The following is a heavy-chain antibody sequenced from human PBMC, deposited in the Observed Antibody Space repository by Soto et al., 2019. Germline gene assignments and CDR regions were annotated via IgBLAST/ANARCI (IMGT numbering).Heavy chain of an antibody. J-gene: IGHJ6*02. Sequence: QVQLVQSGAEVKKPGSSVKVSCKASGGTFSSYAISWGRQAPGQGLEWMGGIIPIFGAADYAQKFQGRVTMTADESTSTGYRELSSLRTEDTAADYGASHSGRSPEGPYCDGMDGWGQGTTVTVSS. D-gene: IGHD1-26*01. CDR2: IIPIFGAA. CDR3: ASHSGRSPEGPYCDGMDG. CDR1: GGTFSSYA. V-gene: IGHV1-69*12.